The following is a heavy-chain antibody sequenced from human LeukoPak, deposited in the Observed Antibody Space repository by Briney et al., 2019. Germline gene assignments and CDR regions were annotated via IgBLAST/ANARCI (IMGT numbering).Heavy chain of an antibody. Sequence: SETLSLTCTVSGGSFSGYYWSWIRQPPGKGLEWIGSIDYSGRTCYNPSLKSRATISLDTSNNQFSLKLTSVTAADTAVYYCAREYTLYRSGWFLDYWGQGTVVTVSS. CDR2: IDYSGRT. CDR1: GGSFSGYY. CDR3: AREYTLYRSGWFLDY. D-gene: IGHD6-19*01. J-gene: IGHJ4*02. V-gene: IGHV4-34*01.